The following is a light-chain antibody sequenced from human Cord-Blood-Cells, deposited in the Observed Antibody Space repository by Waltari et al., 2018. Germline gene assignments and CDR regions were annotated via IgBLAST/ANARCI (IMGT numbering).Light chain of an antibody. CDR3: QQYYSTPTWT. V-gene: IGKV4-1*01. J-gene: IGKJ1*01. Sequence: DIVMTQSQDSLAVSLGERATINCKSSQRALYSSNNKNYLAWYQQKPGQPPKLLIYWASTRESGVPDRFSGSGSGTDFTLTISSLQAEDVAVYYCQQYYSTPTWTFGQGTKVEIK. CDR2: WAS. CDR1: QRALYSSNNKNY.